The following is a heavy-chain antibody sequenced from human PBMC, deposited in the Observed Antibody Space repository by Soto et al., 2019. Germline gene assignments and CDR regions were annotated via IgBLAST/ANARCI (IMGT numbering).Heavy chain of an antibody. D-gene: IGHD1-26*01. CDR2: IFPLVAMV. V-gene: IGHV1-69*12. CDR3: AKEDGAAFNS. J-gene: IGHJ1*01. CDR1: GGDLRNSG. Sequence: QVHLVQSGAEMKKPGSSVKVSCKVSGGDLRNSGISWVRQAPGQGLEWMGGIFPLVAMVDYSKKFQGRVTITADESTNTAYMDLGSLRSDATAVYYCAKEDGAAFNSWGQCTLVIVSS.